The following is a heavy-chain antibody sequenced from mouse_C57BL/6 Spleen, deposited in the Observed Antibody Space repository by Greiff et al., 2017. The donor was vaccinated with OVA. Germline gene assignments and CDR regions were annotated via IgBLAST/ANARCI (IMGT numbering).Heavy chain of an antibody. Sequence: VQLKQSGPGLVKPSQSLSLTCSVTGYSITGGYYWNWIRQFPGNKLEWMGYISYDGSNNYNPSLKNRISITRDTSKNQCFRKLNSVTTEDTGTRGCAREGDYGPYGYWGQGTLVTVSA. CDR2: ISYDGSN. CDR3: AREGDYGPYGY. V-gene: IGHV3-6*01. J-gene: IGHJ3*02. D-gene: IGHD2-4*01. CDR1: GYSITGGYY.